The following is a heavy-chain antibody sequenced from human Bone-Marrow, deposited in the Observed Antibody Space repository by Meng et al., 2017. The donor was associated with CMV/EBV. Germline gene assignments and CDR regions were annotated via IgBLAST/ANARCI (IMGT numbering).Heavy chain of an antibody. CDR1: GFTFDDYG. CDR2: INWNGGST. Sequence: GESLKISCAASGFTFDDYGMSWVRQAPGKGLEWVSGINWNGGSTGYADSVKVRFTISRDNAKNSLYLQMNSLRAEDTALYYCARPTSSDYGGNSYSWDYWGQGPLVTVSS. CDR3: ARPTSSDYGGNSYSWDY. D-gene: IGHD4-23*01. J-gene: IGHJ4*02. V-gene: IGHV3-20*04.